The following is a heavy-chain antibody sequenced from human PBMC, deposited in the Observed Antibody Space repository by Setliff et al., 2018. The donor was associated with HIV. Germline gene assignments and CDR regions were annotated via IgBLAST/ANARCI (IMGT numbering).Heavy chain of an antibody. CDR2: IYTSGNM. D-gene: IGHD1-20*01. CDR3: ARGIGTRYNYDMDV. V-gene: IGHV4-4*07. CDR1: GASISSYY. Sequence: SETLSLTCTVSGASISSYYWNWFRQPAGKGLESLGRIYTSGNMIYNPSLKSRVTMSADTSRNQLSLKLSSVTAADTAVYYCARGIGTRYNYDMDVWGIGTTVTVSS. J-gene: IGHJ6*03.